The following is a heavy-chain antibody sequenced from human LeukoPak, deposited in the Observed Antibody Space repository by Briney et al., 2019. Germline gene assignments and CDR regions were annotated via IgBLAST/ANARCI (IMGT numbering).Heavy chain of an antibody. CDR1: GGSISSSSYY. Sequence: PSETLSLTCTVSGGSISSSSYYWGWIRQPPGKGLEWIGSIYYSGSTYYNPSLKSRVTISVDTSKNQFSLKLSSVTAADTAVYYCARWAIRFDYWGQGTLVTVSS. V-gene: IGHV4-39*07. CDR2: IYYSGST. D-gene: IGHD3-10*01. CDR3: ARWAIRFDY. J-gene: IGHJ4*02.